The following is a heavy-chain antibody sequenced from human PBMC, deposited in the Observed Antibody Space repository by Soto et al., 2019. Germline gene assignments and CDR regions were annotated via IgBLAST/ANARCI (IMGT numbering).Heavy chain of an antibody. CDR3: ARDQGIVGATDWFDP. D-gene: IGHD1-26*01. CDR1: GYTFTSYG. V-gene: IGHV1-18*01. J-gene: IGHJ5*02. CDR2: ISAYNGNT. Sequence: ASVKVSCKASGYTFTSYGISWVRQAPGQGLEWMGWISAYNGNTNYAQKLQGRVTMTTDTSTSTAYLELRSLRSDYTSVYYCARDQGIVGATDWFDPWGQGTLVTVSS.